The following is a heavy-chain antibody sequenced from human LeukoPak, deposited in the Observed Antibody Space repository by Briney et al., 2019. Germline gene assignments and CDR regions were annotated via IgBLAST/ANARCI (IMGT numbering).Heavy chain of an antibody. CDR3: AIRSRYYYDSSGYLNDAFDI. J-gene: IGHJ3*02. CDR1: GGSISSYY. Sequence: SETLSLTCTVPGGSISSYYWSWIRQPAGKGLGWIGRIYTSGSTNYNPSLKSRVTMSVDTSKNQFSLKLSSVTAADTAVYYCAIRSRYYYDSSGYLNDAFDIWGQGTMVTVSS. D-gene: IGHD3-22*01. V-gene: IGHV4-4*07. CDR2: IYTSGST.